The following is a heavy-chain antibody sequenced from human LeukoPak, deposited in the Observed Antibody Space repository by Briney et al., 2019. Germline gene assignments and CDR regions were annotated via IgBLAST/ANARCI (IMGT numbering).Heavy chain of an antibody. CDR2: INPNSGGT. CDR3: ARPGQLGEYTPYYFDY. CDR1: GYTFTGYY. J-gene: IGHJ4*02. V-gene: IGHV1-2*02. Sequence: EASVKVSCKASGYTFTGYYMHWVRQAPGQGLEWMGWINPNSGGTNYAQKFQGRVTMTRDTSISTAYMELSRLRSDDTAMYYCARPGQLGEYTPYYFDYWGQGTLVTVSS. D-gene: IGHD7-27*01.